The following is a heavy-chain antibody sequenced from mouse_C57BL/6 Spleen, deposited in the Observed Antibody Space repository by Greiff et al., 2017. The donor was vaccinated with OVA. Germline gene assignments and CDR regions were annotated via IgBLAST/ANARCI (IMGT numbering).Heavy chain of an antibody. CDR1: GFTFSSYG. CDR2: ISSGGSYT. V-gene: IGHV5-6*01. J-gene: IGHJ1*03. CDR3: ARPLYDGRYFDV. D-gene: IGHD2-12*01. Sequence: EVQGVESGGDLVKPGGSLKLSCAASGFTFSSYGMSWVRQTPDKRLEWVATISSGGSYTYYPDSVKGRFTISRDNAKNTLDLQMSSLKSEDTAMYYCARPLYDGRYFDVWGTGTTVTVSS.